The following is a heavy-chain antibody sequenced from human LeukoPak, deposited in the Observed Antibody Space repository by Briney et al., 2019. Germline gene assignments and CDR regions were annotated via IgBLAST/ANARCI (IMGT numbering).Heavy chain of an antibody. Sequence: GGSLRLSCAASGFTFSSYAMHWVRQAPGKGLEYVLDNRRNGGSTYYANSVKGRFTISRDNPKNTLYLQMGSLRAEDMAVYYCARVRGGVCYSCGGAFDIWGQGTMVTVSS. CDR1: GFTFSSYA. V-gene: IGHV3-64*01. CDR2: NRRNGGST. D-gene: IGHD2-21*02. CDR3: ARVRGGVCYSCGGAFDI. J-gene: IGHJ3*02.